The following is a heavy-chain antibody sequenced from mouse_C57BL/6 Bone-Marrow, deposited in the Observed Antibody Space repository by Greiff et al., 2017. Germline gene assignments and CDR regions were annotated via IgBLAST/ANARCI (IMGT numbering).Heavy chain of an antibody. J-gene: IGHJ1*03. CDR1: GYTFTDYY. V-gene: IGHV1-26*01. Sequence: VQLQQSGPELVKPGASVEISCKASGYTFTDYYMNWVKQSHGKSLEWIGDINPNNGGTSYNQKFKGTATLTVDKSSSTAYMELRSLTSEDSAVYYCASQEIYYGNYDWYFDVWGTGTTVTVAS. CDR2: INPNNGGT. D-gene: IGHD2-1*01. CDR3: ASQEIYYGNYDWYFDV.